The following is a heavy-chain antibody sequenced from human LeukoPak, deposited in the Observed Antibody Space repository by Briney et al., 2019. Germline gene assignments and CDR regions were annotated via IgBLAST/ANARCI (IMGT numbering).Heavy chain of an antibody. V-gene: IGHV3-23*01. D-gene: IGHD2/OR15-2a*01. J-gene: IGHJ2*01. Sequence: PGRSLRLSCAVSGFTFSTYAMSWVRQAPGKRLEWVSAISAGGGSTYYADSVRGRFTISRDNSKSTLYLQMNSLRAEDTAAYYCAKSPRIGSNWYFDLWGRGTLVTVSS. CDR1: GFTFSTYA. CDR3: AKSPRIGSNWYFDL. CDR2: ISAGGGST.